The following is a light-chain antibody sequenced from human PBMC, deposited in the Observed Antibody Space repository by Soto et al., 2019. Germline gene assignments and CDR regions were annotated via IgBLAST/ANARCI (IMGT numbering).Light chain of an antibody. J-gene: IGLJ2*01. CDR1: SGHSSYA. Sequence: QLVLTQSPSASASLGASVKLTCTLSSGHSSYAIAWHQQQPEKGPRYLMKLNSDRSHSKGDGIPDRFSGSSSGAERYLTISSLQSEDEADYYCQTWGTRRAVVFGGGTKLTVL. CDR3: QTWGTRRAVV. CDR2: LNSDRSH. V-gene: IGLV4-69*01.